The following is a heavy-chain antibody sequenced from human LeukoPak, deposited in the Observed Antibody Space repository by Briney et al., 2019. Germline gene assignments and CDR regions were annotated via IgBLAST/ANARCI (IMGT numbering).Heavy chain of an antibody. J-gene: IGHJ3*02. Sequence: GGSLRLSCAASGFTVSSNYMSWVRQAPGKGLEWVSVIYSGVPTYYADSVKGRFTISRDNSKNTLYLQMNSLRAEDTAVYYCARDRGPTRAFDIWGLGTMVTVS. CDR2: IYSGVPT. CDR3: ARDRGPTRAFDI. V-gene: IGHV3-53*01. CDR1: GFTVSSNY. D-gene: IGHD5-24*01.